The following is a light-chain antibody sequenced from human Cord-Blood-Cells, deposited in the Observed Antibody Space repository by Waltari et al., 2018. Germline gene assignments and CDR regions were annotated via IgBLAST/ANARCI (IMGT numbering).Light chain of an antibody. V-gene: IGLV2-8*01. CDR1: SSDVGGYNY. CDR2: EVS. CDR3: SSYAGSNNYV. J-gene: IGLJ1*01. Sequence: QSALTQPPSASGSPGPSVTISCPGTSSDVGGYNYASWYQQHPGTAPKLMMYEVSKRPSGVPDRFSGSKSGNTASLTVSGLQAEDEADYYCSSYAGSNNYVFGTGTKVTVL.